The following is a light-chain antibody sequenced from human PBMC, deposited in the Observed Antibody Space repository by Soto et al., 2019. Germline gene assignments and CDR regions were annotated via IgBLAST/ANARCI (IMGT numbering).Light chain of an antibody. CDR1: LSVSVY. V-gene: IGKV3-11*01. CDR2: DAS. J-gene: IGKJ5*01. CDR3: HQRQYWPPIT. Sequence: VVLTQSPAALSLSPGERATLSCRTSLSVSVYLDWYQQKPGQAPRLLISDASNRATGIPARFSGSGSGTDFTLTIRSLEPEDFAVYYCHQRQYWPPITCGQGTRREIK.